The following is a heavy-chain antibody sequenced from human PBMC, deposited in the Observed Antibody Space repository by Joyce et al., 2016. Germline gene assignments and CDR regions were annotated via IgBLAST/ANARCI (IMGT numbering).Heavy chain of an antibody. CDR3: AKILTATYSSGWFLDY. CDR1: GLTLRKYG. D-gene: IGHD6-25*01. Sequence: QVQLVESGGGVVQPGRSLRLSCAASGLTLRKYGVHWVRQAPGKWVEWLAVISYDGMYKDDADSVKGRFTISRDNSKNTVFLEMNSLRTEDTAVYYCAKILTATYSSGWFLDYWGQGTLVTVSS. V-gene: IGHV3-30*18. J-gene: IGHJ4*02. CDR2: ISYDGMYK.